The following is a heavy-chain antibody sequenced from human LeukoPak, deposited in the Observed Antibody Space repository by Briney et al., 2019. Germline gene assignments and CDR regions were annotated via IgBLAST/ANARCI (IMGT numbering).Heavy chain of an antibody. Sequence: GGSLRHSCAASRFTFSSYGMHWVRQAPGMGLEWVAFIRYDGSNKYYADSVKGRFTISRDNSKNTLYLQMNSLRAEDTAVYYCARGPPYYDILTGPLGGFDYWGQGTLVTVSS. D-gene: IGHD3-9*01. CDR1: RFTFSSYG. CDR2: IRYDGSNK. CDR3: ARGPPYYDILTGPLGGFDY. J-gene: IGHJ4*02. V-gene: IGHV3-30*02.